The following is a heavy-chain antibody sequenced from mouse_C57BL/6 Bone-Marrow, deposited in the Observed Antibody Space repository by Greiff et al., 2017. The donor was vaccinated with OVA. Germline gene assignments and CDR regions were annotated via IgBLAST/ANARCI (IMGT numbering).Heavy chain of an antibody. J-gene: IGHJ1*03. D-gene: IGHD1-1*01. CDR3: ARRDGSSSYWYFDV. Sequence: QVQLKESGPGILQSSQTLSLTCSFSGFSLSTSGMGVSWIRQPSGKGLEWLAHIYWDDDKRYNPSLKSRLTISKDTSRNQVFLKITSVDTADTATYYCARRDGSSSYWYFDVWGTGTTVTVSS. CDR1: GFSLSTSGMG. V-gene: IGHV8-12*01. CDR2: IYWDDDK.